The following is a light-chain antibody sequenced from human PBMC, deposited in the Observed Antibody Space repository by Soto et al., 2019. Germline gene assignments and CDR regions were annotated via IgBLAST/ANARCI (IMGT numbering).Light chain of an antibody. V-gene: IGLV2-14*01. Sequence: QSALTQPASVSGSPGQSITISCTGTSSDVGGYKYVSWYQQHPGKAPRLMIYDVSNRPSGVSNRFSGSKSGNTASLTISGLQAEDEADYYCSSYTRTITLVFGGGTKVTVL. CDR1: SSDVGGYKY. CDR3: SSYTRTITLV. J-gene: IGLJ3*02. CDR2: DVS.